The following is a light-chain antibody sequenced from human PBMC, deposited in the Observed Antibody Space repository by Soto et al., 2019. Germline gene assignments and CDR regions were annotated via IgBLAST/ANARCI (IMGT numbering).Light chain of an antibody. CDR2: EGS. J-gene: IGLJ1*01. Sequence: QSALTQPASVSGSPGQSITISCTGTSSDVGSYNLVSGYQQHPGKAPKLMIYEGSKRPSGVSNRFSGSKSGNTASLTISGLQAEDEADYYCCSYAGSRYVFGTGTKLTVL. V-gene: IGLV2-23*01. CDR3: CSYAGSRYV. CDR1: SSDVGSYNL.